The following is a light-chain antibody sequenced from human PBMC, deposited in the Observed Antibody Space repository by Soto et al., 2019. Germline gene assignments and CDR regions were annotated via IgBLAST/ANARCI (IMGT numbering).Light chain of an antibody. V-gene: IGLV4-69*01. J-gene: IGLJ3*02. Sequence: QPVLTQSPSASASLGASVKLTCTLSSEYITYANSWHQQQSGTGARFLMKINYDVTHSQGDGFFSRFSGSSSGAERHLTIARLQSEEEADYYCQTLGTGIQVFGGGTKVTVL. CDR3: QTLGTGIQV. CDR2: INYDVTH. CDR1: SEYITYA.